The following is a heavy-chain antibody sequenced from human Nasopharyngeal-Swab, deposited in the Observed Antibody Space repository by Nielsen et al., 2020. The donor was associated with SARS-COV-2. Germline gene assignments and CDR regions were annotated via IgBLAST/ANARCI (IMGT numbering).Heavy chain of an antibody. CDR1: GFTFSSYA. D-gene: IGHD6-13*01. V-gene: IGHV3-23*01. J-gene: IGHJ4*02. Sequence: GESLKISCAASGFTFSSYAMSWVRQAPGTGLEWVSAISGSGGSTYYADSVKGRFTISRDNSKNTLNLQMNSLGAEDTAVYYCAKDRYSWVAAAAPGVYFDYWGQGTLVTVSS. CDR2: ISGSGGST. CDR3: AKDRYSWVAAAAPGVYFDY.